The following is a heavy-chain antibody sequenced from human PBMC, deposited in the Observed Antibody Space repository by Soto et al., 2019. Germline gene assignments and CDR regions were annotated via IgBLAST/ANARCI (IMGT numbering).Heavy chain of an antibody. CDR3: AKVFTIFGVEIPNYFDY. V-gene: IGHV3-23*01. CDR1: GFTFSSYA. D-gene: IGHD3-3*01. CDR2: ISGSGGST. Sequence: EVQLLESGGGLVQPGGSLRLSCAASGFTFSSYAMSWVRQAPGKGLEWVSAISGSGGSTYYADSVKGRFTISRDNSKNTLYLQMNSLRAEDTAVYYCAKVFTIFGVEIPNYFDYWGQGTLVTVSS. J-gene: IGHJ4*02.